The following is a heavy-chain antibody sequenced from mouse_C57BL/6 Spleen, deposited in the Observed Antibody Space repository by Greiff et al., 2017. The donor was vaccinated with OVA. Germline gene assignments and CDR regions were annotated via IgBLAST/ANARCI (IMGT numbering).Heavy chain of an antibody. J-gene: IGHJ1*03. Sequence: EVKLMESGAELVKPGASVKLSCTASGFNIKDYYMHWVKQRTEQGLEWIGRIDPADVESNYAPKFQGKATITADTSSNTAYLQLSSLTSEDTAVYYCARMDYGSSGYFDVWGTGTTVTVSS. V-gene: IGHV14-2*01. CDR1: GFNIKDYY. D-gene: IGHD1-1*01. CDR2: IDPADVES. CDR3: ARMDYGSSGYFDV.